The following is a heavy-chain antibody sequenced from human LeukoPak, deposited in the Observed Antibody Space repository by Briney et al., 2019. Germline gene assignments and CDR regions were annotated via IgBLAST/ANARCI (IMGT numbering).Heavy chain of an antibody. J-gene: IGHJ4*02. CDR3: ARRDVTTHRFDY. CDR1: GDSISSGASY. D-gene: IGHD4-17*01. CDR2: IYHSGTS. Sequence: SETLSLTCTVSGDSISSGASYWSWIRRPPGEGLEWIGYIYHSGTSYYNPSLRSRVTTSVDTSKNQFSLNLRSVTDADTAVYYCARRDVTTHRFDYWGQGALVTVSS. V-gene: IGHV4-30-4*01.